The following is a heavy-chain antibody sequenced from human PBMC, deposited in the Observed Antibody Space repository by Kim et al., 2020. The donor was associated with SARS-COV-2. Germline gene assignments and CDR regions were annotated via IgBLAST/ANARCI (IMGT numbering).Heavy chain of an antibody. CDR2: IGTAGDT. V-gene: IGHV3-13*04. J-gene: IGHJ6*02. Sequence: GGSLRLSCAASGFTFSSYDMHWVRQATGKGLEWVSAIGTAGDTYYPGAVKGRFTISRENAKNYLYLQMNSLRAGDTAVYYCLVAAAGTFGMDVWGQGTTVTVSS. CDR3: LVAAAGTFGMDV. CDR1: GFTFSSYD. D-gene: IGHD6-13*01.